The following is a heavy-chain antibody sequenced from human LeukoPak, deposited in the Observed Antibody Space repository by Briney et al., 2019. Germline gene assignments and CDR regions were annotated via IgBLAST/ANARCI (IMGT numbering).Heavy chain of an antibody. V-gene: IGHV4-59*08. CDR2: IYYTGGT. CDR1: GGSIGSDY. Sequence: SETLSLTCTVSGGSIGSDYWTWIRQPPGKGLEYIGYIYYTGGTNYNPSLKSRVTISVDTSKNQFSLKLSSVTAADTAVYYCARHLYCGGDCYLEPSDYWGQGTLVTVSS. D-gene: IGHD2-21*01. J-gene: IGHJ4*02. CDR3: ARHLYCGGDCYLEPSDY.